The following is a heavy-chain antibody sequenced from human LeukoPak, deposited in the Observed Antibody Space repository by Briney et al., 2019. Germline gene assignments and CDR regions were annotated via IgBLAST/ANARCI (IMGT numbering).Heavy chain of an antibody. CDR3: ARTGPDYYGSGSYPLHYYGMDF. D-gene: IGHD3-10*01. Sequence: GASVKVSCKASGYTFTSYDINWVRQATGQGLEWMMWVNVYNGKREYAQKFQGRVTLTTDTSTTTAYMELRSLRFDDTAVYYCARTGPDYYGSGSYPLHYYGMDFWGQGTTVTVAS. CDR2: VNVYNGKR. V-gene: IGHV1-18*01. J-gene: IGHJ6*02. CDR1: GYTFTSYD.